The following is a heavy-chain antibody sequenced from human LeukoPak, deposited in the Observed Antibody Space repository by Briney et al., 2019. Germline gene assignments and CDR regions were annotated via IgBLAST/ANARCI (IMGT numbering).Heavy chain of an antibody. J-gene: IGHJ4*02. CDR3: ARDQGIMFFDN. CDR2: IKQDGSET. CDR1: GFTFSNYW. D-gene: IGHD2-21*01. V-gene: IGHV3-7*01. Sequence: GGSLRLSCAASGFTFSNYWMSWVRQAPGKGLEYVANIKQDGSETYYVDSVKGRFTISRDNAKSSLYLQMNSLRIEDTAVYYCARDQGIMFFDNWGQGTLVTVSS.